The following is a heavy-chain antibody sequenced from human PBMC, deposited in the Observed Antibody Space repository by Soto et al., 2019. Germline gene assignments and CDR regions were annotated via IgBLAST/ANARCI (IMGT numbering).Heavy chain of an antibody. CDR3: AKGIRFEIYDFAAIDY. CDR1: GFTFSSYA. D-gene: IGHD3-3*01. Sequence: GFPRLSCAASGFTFSSYAMSWVRQAPGKGLEWVSAINGSGGSTYYADSVKGRFTISRDNSKNTLYLQMNSLRAEDTAVYYCAKGIRFEIYDFAAIDYWGQGTLVTVSS. J-gene: IGHJ4*02. V-gene: IGHV3-23*01. CDR2: INGSGGST.